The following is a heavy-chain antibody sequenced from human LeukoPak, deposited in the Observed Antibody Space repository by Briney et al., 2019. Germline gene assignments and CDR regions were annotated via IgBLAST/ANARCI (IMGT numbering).Heavy chain of an antibody. Sequence: PGGSLRLSCAASGFTVSSNYMSWVRQAPGKGQEWVSVIYSGGSTYYADSVKGRFTISRDNSKNTLYLQMNSLRAEDTAVYYCARARSSIAAYDYWGQGTLVTVSS. D-gene: IGHD6-6*01. CDR1: GFTVSSNY. J-gene: IGHJ4*02. CDR3: ARARSSIAAYDY. V-gene: IGHV3-53*01. CDR2: IYSGGST.